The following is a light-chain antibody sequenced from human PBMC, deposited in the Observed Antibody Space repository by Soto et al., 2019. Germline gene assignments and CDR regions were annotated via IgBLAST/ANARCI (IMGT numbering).Light chain of an antibody. V-gene: IGKV3-11*01. Sequence: DIVLTQSPATLSLSPGERATLSCRARQSGSSHLAWFQQRPGQAPRLLIYDASNRATGIPARFSGRGSGTDFTLTISRLEPEDFAVYYCQQRSSAITFGQGTRLEIK. CDR1: QSGSSH. CDR3: QQRSSAIT. CDR2: DAS. J-gene: IGKJ5*01.